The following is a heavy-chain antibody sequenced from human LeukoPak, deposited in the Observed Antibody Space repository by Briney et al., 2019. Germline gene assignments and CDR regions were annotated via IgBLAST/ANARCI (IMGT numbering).Heavy chain of an antibody. CDR1: GFTFSSYS. CDR2: ISSSSSYI. V-gene: IGHV3-21*01. CDR3: ARAGYDILTGYYSSVY. J-gene: IGHJ4*02. D-gene: IGHD3-9*01. Sequence: GGSLGLSCAASGFTFSSYSMNWVRQAPGKGLEWVSSISSSSSYIYYADSVKGRFTISRDNAKNSLYLRMNSLRAEDTAVYYCARAGYDILTGYYSSVYWGQGTLVTVSS.